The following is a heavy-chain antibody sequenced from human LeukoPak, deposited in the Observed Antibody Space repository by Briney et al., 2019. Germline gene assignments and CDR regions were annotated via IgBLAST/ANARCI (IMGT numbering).Heavy chain of an antibody. V-gene: IGHV4-59*08. CDR1: GGPISSYY. Sequence: SETLSLTCTVSGGPISSYYWSWIRQPPGKGLEWIGYIYYSGSTNYNPSLKSRVTISVDTSKNQFSLKLSSVTAADTAVYYCARGATLGSTSGYTWWFDPWGQGTLVTVSS. J-gene: IGHJ5*02. CDR3: ARGATLGSTSGYTWWFDP. D-gene: IGHD2-2*02. CDR2: IYYSGST.